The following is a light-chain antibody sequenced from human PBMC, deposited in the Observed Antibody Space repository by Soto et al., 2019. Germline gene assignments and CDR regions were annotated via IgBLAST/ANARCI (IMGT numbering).Light chain of an antibody. J-gene: IGKJ1*01. V-gene: IGKV1-27*01. CDR3: QKYDSVPWT. Sequence: DIQMTQSPSSLSASVGDRVTITCRASQGISNYLAWYQQKPGKVPRHLIYAASTLQSGVPSRFIGSGSGTDFTLTISSLQPEYVATYYCQKYDSVPWTFGQGTKVEIK. CDR2: AAS. CDR1: QGISNY.